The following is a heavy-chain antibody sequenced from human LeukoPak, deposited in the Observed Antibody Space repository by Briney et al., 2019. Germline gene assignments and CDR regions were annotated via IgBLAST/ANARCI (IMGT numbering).Heavy chain of an antibody. V-gene: IGHV4-59*11. J-gene: IGHJ4*02. Sequence: SETLSLTCAVYGGSFNEHYWSWIRQSPGKGLEWIGYIYYSGSTNYNPSLKSRVTISVDTSKNHFSLRLSSVTAADTAMYYCARGTLYSGWSYYFDYWGQGNQVTVSS. CDR2: IYYSGST. D-gene: IGHD6-19*01. CDR3: ARGTLYSGWSYYFDY. CDR1: GGSFNEHY.